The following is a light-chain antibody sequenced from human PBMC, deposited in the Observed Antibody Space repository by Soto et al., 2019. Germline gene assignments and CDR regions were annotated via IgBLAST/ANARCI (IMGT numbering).Light chain of an antibody. CDR1: QSISTY. J-gene: IGKJ2*03. Sequence: DIPMTQSPSSLSASVGDSVTIICRASQSISTYLNWYQQKPGKVPKLLISVASNLQSGVPSRFSGSGSGTEFTLTINSLQIEDFATYYCQQSYNTPYSFGQGTKLDIK. CDR2: VAS. V-gene: IGKV1-39*01. CDR3: QQSYNTPYS.